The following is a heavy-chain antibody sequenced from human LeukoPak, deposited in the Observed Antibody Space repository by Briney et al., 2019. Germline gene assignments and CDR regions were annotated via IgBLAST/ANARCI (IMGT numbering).Heavy chain of an antibody. CDR3: ARLTRGEGFFQH. Sequence: PSQTLCLTCAVSGGSINSGGYSWSWIRQPPGKGLEWLGYIYHIGSPYYNTSLKTRVTMPVDRSLNQSSLKLTSVTAADTAVYYFARLTRGEGFFQHWGQGTLGTVSS. V-gene: IGHV4-30-2*01. CDR2: IYHIGSP. CDR1: GGSINSGGYS. D-gene: IGHD3-10*01. J-gene: IGHJ1*01.